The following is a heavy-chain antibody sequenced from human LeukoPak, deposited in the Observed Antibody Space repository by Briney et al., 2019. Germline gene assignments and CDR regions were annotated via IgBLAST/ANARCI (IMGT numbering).Heavy chain of an antibody. V-gene: IGHV3-7*03. Sequence: GGSLRLSCAASGFTFSSYWMSWVRQAPGKGLEWVANIKRDGSEKYYVDSVKGRFTISRDNAKNSLYLQMHSLRAEDTAVYFCARDGRLYCGGDCYSDYWGLGTLVTVSS. D-gene: IGHD2-21*02. J-gene: IGHJ4*02. CDR1: GFTFSSYW. CDR2: IKRDGSEK. CDR3: ARDGRLYCGGDCYSDY.